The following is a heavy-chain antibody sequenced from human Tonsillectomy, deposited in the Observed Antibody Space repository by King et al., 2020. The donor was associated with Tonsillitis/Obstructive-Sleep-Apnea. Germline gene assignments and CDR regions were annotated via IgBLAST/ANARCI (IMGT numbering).Heavy chain of an antibody. D-gene: IGHD4-11*01. Sequence: VQLVESGGGVVRPGGSLRLSCAASGFTFDDYGMSWVRQAPGKGLEWVSGINWNGGSTGYADSVKGRFTISRDNAKNSLYLQMNSLRAEDTALYYCAGVGYSNYVNYYYYMDVWGKGTTVTVSS. CDR3: AGVGYSNYVNYYYYMDV. CDR1: GFTFDDYG. V-gene: IGHV3-20*04. CDR2: INWNGGST. J-gene: IGHJ6*03.